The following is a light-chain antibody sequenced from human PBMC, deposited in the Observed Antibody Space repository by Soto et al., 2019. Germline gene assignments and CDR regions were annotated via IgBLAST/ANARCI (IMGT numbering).Light chain of an antibody. CDR1: SSNIGENY. CDR2: EHS. CDR3: GTWDSSLSAGV. V-gene: IGLV1-51*02. J-gene: IGLJ2*01. Sequence: QSVLTQPPSVSAAPGQKVTISCSGSSSNIGENYVSWYQQFPETAPKLLIYEHSKRPSRIPDRFSGSKSGTSATLDITGLQSGDEADYYCGTWDSSLSAGVFGGGTKVTVL.